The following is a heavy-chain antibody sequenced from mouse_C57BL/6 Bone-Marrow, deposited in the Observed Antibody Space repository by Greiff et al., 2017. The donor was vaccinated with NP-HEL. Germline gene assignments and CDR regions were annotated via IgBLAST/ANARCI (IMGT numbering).Heavy chain of an antibody. V-gene: IGHV1-74*01. D-gene: IGHD3-2*02. CDR3: AIELRLPFAY. CDR2: IHPSDSDT. J-gene: IGHJ3*01. CDR1: GYTFTSYW. Sequence: QVQLKESGAELVKPGASVKVSCKASGYTFTSYWMHWVKQRPGQGLEWIGRIHPSDSDTNYNQKFKGKATLTVDKSSSTAYMQLSSLTSEDSAVYYCAIELRLPFAYWGQGTMVTVSA.